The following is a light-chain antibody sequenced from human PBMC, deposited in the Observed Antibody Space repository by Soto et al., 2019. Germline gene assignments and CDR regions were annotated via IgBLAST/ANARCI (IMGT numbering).Light chain of an antibody. CDR1: QGVSSN. Sequence: EIVMTQSPATLSVSPGGRATLSCRASQGVSSNLAWYQQKPGQAPRLLIYGASSRATGIPDRFSGSGSGTEFTLTISRLEPEDFAVYYCHQYGISPFGGGTKVDIK. J-gene: IGKJ4*01. CDR2: GAS. CDR3: HQYGISP. V-gene: IGKV3-20*01.